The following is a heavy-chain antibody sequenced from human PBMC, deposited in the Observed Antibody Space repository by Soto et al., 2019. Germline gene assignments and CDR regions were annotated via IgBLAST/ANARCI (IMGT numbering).Heavy chain of an antibody. CDR3: ARAWRYSYGYYYYGMDV. D-gene: IGHD5-18*01. J-gene: IGHJ6*02. V-gene: IGHV4-34*01. CDR1: GGSFSGYY. Sequence: PSETLSLTCAVYGGSFSGYYWSWIRQPPGKGLEWIGEINHSGSTNYNPSLKSRVTVSVDTSKNQFSLKLSSVTAADTAVYYCARAWRYSYGYYYYGMDVWGQGTTVTVPS. CDR2: INHSGST.